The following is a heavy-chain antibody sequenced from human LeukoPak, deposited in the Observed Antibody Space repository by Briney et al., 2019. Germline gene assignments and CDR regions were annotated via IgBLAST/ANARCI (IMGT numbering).Heavy chain of an antibody. CDR1: GFNFDNFA. Sequence: PGKSLTLSCVVSGFNFDNFAMHWVRQAPGKGLEWVAVISYDGSNKYYADSVKGRFTISRDNSKNTLYLQMNSLRAEDTAVYYCARDGLYCTNGVCYTKYFDYWGQGTLVTVSS. V-gene: IGHV3-30-3*01. J-gene: IGHJ4*02. CDR2: ISYDGSNK. D-gene: IGHD2-8*01. CDR3: ARDGLYCTNGVCYTKYFDY.